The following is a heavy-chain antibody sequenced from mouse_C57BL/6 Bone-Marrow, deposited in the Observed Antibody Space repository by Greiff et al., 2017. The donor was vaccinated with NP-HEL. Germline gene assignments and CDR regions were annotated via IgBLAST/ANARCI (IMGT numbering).Heavy chain of an antibody. D-gene: IGHD1-1*01. J-gene: IGHJ3*01. CDR2: INPSNGGT. V-gene: IGHV1-53*01. CDR1: GYTFTSYW. CDR3: ARPHYGSSRWFAY. Sequence: VQLKQPGTELVKPGASVKLSCKASGYTFTSYWMHWVKQRPGQGLEWIGNINPSNGGTNYNEKFKSKATLTVDKSSITAYMQLSSLTSEDSAVYYGARPHYGSSRWFAYWGQGTLVTVSA.